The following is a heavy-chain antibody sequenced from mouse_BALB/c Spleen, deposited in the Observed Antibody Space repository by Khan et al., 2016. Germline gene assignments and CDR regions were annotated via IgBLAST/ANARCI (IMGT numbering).Heavy chain of an antibody. D-gene: IGHD2-2*01. CDR1: GYTFSSYW. CDR2: ILPGGGTT. Sequence: QVQLQQSGAELVKPGASVKISCKATGYTFSSYWIEWVKQRPGHGLEWIGEILPGGGTTNYNEKFKGKATFTADMSSKPAYMQISSLTSEDSAVYYCSRMWDGYDPWFVYWGQGTLVTVSA. V-gene: IGHV1-9*01. CDR3: SRMWDGYDPWFVY. J-gene: IGHJ3*01.